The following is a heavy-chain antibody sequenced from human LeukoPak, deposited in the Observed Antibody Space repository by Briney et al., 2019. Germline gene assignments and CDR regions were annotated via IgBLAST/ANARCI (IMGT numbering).Heavy chain of an antibody. CDR1: GGSISSGSYY. Sequence: SETLSLTCTVSGGSISSGSYYWSWIRQPAGKGLEWIGRIYTSGSTNYNPSLKSRVTMSVDTSKNQSSLKLSSVTAADTAVYYCARDVQTTYNWFDPWGQGTLVTVSS. CDR2: IYTSGST. V-gene: IGHV4-61*02. CDR3: ARDVQTTYNWFDP. J-gene: IGHJ5*02. D-gene: IGHD1-1*01.